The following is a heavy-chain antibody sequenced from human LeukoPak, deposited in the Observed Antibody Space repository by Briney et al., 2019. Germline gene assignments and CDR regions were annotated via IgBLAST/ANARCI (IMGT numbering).Heavy chain of an antibody. J-gene: IGHJ4*02. V-gene: IGHV1-69*04. Sequence: SVKVSRKASGGTFSSYAISWVRQAPGQGLEWMGRIIPILGIANYAQKFQGRVTITADKSTSTAYMELSSLRSEDTAVYYCARHPLYGDYVFFPDYWGQGTLVTVSS. CDR2: IIPILGIA. CDR1: GGTFSSYA. CDR3: ARHPLYGDYVFFPDY. D-gene: IGHD4-17*01.